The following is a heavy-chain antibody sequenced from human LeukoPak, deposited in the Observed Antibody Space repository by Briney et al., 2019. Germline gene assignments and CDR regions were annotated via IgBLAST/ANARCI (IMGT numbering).Heavy chain of an antibody. D-gene: IGHD3-3*01. J-gene: IGHJ4*02. Sequence: GGSLRLSCAASGFTFSSYAMHWVRQAPPKGLEWVAVISYDGSNKYYADSVKGRFTISRDNSKNTLYLQMNSLRAEDTAVYYCARDYDFWSGYLDYWGQGTLVTVSS. CDR2: ISYDGSNK. CDR3: ARDYDFWSGYLDY. V-gene: IGHV3-30-3*01. CDR1: GFTFSSYA.